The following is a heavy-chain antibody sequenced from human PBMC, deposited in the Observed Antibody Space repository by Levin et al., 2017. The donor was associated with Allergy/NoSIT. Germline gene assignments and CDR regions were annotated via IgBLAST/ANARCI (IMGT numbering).Heavy chain of an antibody. V-gene: IGHV6-1*01. Sequence: PSQTLSLTCAISGDSVSSNSAAWNWIRQSPSRGLEWLGRTYYRSKWYNDYAVSVKSRITINPDTSKNQFSLQLNSVTPEDTAVYYCARDIRLNVDGRYFGNAFDIWGQGTMVTVSS. D-gene: IGHD6-19*01. CDR2: TYYRSKWYN. CDR3: ARDIRLNVDGRYFGNAFDI. J-gene: IGHJ3*02. CDR1: GDSVSSNSAA.